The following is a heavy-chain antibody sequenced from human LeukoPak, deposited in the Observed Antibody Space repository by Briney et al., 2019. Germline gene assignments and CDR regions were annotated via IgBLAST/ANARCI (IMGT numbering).Heavy chain of an antibody. Sequence: PGGSLRLSCAASGFTFSNSGVHWVRQAPGKGLEWVALIRFDGSNDFYADSVKGRFTISRDNSKNTLYLQMNTLRTEDTAVYYCAKDPRFYGREWTGYFDYWGQGTLVTVSS. CDR1: GFTFSNSG. CDR3: AKDPRFYGREWTGYFDY. V-gene: IGHV3-30*02. CDR2: IRFDGSND. J-gene: IGHJ4*02. D-gene: IGHD3/OR15-3a*01.